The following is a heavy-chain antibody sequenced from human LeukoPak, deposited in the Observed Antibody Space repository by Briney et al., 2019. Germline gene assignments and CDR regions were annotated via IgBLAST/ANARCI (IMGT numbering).Heavy chain of an antibody. Sequence: PSETLSLTCAVYGGSFSGYYWSWIRQPPGKGLEWIGEINHSGSTNYNPSLKSRVTISVDTSKNQFSLKLSSVTAADTAVYYCARALIAAAGTRKFDYWGQGTLVTVSS. V-gene: IGHV4-34*01. CDR1: GGSFSGYY. CDR3: ARALIAAAGTRKFDY. CDR2: INHSGST. D-gene: IGHD6-13*01. J-gene: IGHJ4*02.